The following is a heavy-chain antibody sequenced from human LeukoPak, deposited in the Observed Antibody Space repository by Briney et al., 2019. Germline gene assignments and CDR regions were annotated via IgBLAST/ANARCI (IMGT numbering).Heavy chain of an antibody. D-gene: IGHD3-22*01. CDR3: ATLGGYYDSSGYGRY. V-gene: IGHV3-30*03. CDR1: GFTFSSYG. Sequence: PGRSLRLSCAASGFTFSSYGMHWVRQAPGKGLEWVAVISYDGSNKYYADSVKGRFTISRDNSKNTLYLQMNSLRAEDTAVYYCATLGGYYDSSGYGRYWGQGALVTVSS. CDR2: ISYDGSNK. J-gene: IGHJ4*02.